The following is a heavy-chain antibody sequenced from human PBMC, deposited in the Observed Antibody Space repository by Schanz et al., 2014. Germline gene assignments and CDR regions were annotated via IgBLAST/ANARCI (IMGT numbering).Heavy chain of an antibody. CDR2: IFFRGST. J-gene: IGHJ6*02. V-gene: IGHV4-38-2*02. Sequence: QVQLQESGPGLVRPSETLSLTCTVSGYSISSGYYWDWIRQPPGKGLEWIGYIFFRGSTYYNPSLKSRFTIAIATSKTQSSLRLPSVTAADTAVYYCYGMDVWGQGTTVTVSS. CDR3: YGMDV. CDR1: GYSISSGYY.